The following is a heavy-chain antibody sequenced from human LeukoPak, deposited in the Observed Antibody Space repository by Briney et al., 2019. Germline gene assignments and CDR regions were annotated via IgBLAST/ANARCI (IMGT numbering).Heavy chain of an antibody. Sequence: GESLRLSCAASGSSITYNYMTWVRQAPGEGLEWVSLIDHAGTTYYADSLKGRFTISRHTSNNTLFLQMNSLRPEDTAVYYCARTSYYYDMDVWGQGTTVIVSS. CDR3: ARTSYYYDMDV. CDR1: GSSITYNY. V-gene: IGHV3-53*04. J-gene: IGHJ6*02. CDR2: IDHAGTT.